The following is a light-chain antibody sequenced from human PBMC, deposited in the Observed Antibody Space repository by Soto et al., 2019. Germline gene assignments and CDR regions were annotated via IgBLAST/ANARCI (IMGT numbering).Light chain of an antibody. Sequence: DLQFTHSAASLSAYVGDRVTITCRASQTISNYLNWYQQKPGKAPKLLIYAASGLQSGVPSRFSGSGSGTDFTLTITSLQPEDIATYYCQQSYSSSYTFGQGTKVDIK. CDR2: AAS. V-gene: IGKV1-39*01. CDR3: QQSYSSSYT. J-gene: IGKJ2*01. CDR1: QTISNY.